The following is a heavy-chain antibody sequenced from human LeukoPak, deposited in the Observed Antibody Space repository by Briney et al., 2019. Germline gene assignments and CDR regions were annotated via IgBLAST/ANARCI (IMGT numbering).Heavy chain of an antibody. CDR3: AKHIHDYGGNGIDY. Sequence: GGSLRLSCAASGFTVSSNYMSWVRQAPGKGLEWVSVIYSGGSTYYADSVKGRFTISRDKSKNTLYLQMNTLREENTAVYYCAKHIHDYGGNGIDYWGQGTLVTVSS. CDR1: GFTVSSNY. V-gene: IGHV3-66*04. J-gene: IGHJ4*02. D-gene: IGHD4-23*01. CDR2: IYSGGST.